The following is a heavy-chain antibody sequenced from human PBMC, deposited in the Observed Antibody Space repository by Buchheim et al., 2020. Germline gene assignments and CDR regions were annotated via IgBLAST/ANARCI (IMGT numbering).Heavy chain of an antibody. V-gene: IGHV3-33*01. J-gene: IGHJ4*02. CDR1: GFTFSSYG. CDR3: ARIDSSSWKDYFDY. D-gene: IGHD6-13*01. Sequence: QVQLVESGGGVVQPGRSLRLSCAASGFTFSSYGMHWVRQAPGKGLEWVAVIWYDGSNKYYADSVKGRFTISRDNSKNTLYLQMNSLRAEDTAVYYCARIDSSSWKDYFDYWGQGTL. CDR2: IWYDGSNK.